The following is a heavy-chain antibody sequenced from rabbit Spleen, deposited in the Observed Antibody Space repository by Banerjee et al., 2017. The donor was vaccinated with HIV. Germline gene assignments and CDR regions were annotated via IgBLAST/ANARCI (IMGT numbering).Heavy chain of an antibody. CDR2: IYAAKGST. CDR3: ARDLPDVIGWNFGW. D-gene: IGHD1-1*01. J-gene: IGHJ4*01. V-gene: IGHV1S7*01. CDR1: GFDFTNYY. Sequence: QVTETGGGLVQPGGSLTLSCKASGFDFTNYYITWVRQAPGKGLEWIGIIYAAKGSTDYASWVNGRFTISSDNAQSTVDLKMTSLTAADTATYFCARDLPDVIGWNFGWWGPGTLVTVS.